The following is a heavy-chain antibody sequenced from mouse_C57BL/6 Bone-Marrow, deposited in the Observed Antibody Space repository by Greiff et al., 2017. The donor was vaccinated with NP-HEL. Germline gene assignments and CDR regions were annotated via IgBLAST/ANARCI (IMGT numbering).Heavy chain of an antibody. Sequence: QVQLKQPGAELVKPGASVKLSCKASGYTFTNYWMHWVKQRPGRGLEWIGRIDPNSGGTKYNEKFKSKATLTVDKPSSTAYMQLSRLTSEDSAVYYCARYYYGSGYFDYWGQGTTLTVSS. CDR2: IDPNSGGT. J-gene: IGHJ2*01. CDR1: GYTFTNYW. CDR3: ARYYYGSGYFDY. D-gene: IGHD1-1*01. V-gene: IGHV1-72*01.